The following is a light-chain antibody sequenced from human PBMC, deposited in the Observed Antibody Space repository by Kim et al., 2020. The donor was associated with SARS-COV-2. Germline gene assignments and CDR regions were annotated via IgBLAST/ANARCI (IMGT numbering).Light chain of an antibody. CDR2: KAS. CDR3: QQYISYPGT. Sequence: DIQMTQSPSTLSASVGDRVTITCRASQSISRSLIWYQQKPGKAPQVMIFKASNLETGVPSRFSGSGSGTEFTLTISSLQPDDFATYYCQQYISYPGTFGRGTKVDIK. J-gene: IGKJ1*01. CDR1: QSISRS. V-gene: IGKV1-5*03.